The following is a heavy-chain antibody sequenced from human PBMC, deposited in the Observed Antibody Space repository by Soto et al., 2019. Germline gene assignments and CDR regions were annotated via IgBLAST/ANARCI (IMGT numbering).Heavy chain of an antibody. J-gene: IGHJ4*02. CDR3: ARAGRGGGSWWFN. D-gene: IGHD6-13*01. V-gene: IGHV1-69*01. CDR1: GGTFSSYA. CDR2: IIPIFGTA. Sequence: QVQLVQSGAEVKKPGSSVKVSCKAPGGTFSSYAISWVRQAPGQGLEWMGGIIPIFGTANYAQKCPGRVTITEDESTRTAYMELSSLRSEDTAVDYCARAGRGGGSWWFNWGQGTLVTVSS.